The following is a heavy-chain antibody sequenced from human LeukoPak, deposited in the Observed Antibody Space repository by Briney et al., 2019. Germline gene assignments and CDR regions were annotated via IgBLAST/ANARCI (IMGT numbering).Heavy chain of an antibody. Sequence: RPGGSLRLSCAASGFTFDDYGMSWVRQAPGKGLEWVSGINWNGGSTGYADSVKGRFTISRDNAKSSLYLQMNSLRAEDTALYYCARDLYSSSWYFVSPGGYWGQGTLVTVFS. D-gene: IGHD6-13*01. V-gene: IGHV3-20*04. CDR2: INWNGGST. CDR3: ARDLYSSSWYFVSPGGY. J-gene: IGHJ4*02. CDR1: GFTFDDYG.